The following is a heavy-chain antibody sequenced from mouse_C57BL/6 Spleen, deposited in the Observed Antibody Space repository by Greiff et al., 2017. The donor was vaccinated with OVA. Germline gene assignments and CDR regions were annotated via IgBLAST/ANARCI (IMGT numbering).Heavy chain of an antibody. D-gene: IGHD2-1*01. CDR3: ARVGGNYGAMDY. V-gene: IGHV5-16*01. J-gene: IGHJ4*01. CDR2: INYDGSST. CDR1: GFTFSDYY. Sequence: EVQLVESEGGLVQPGSSMKLSCTASGFTFSDYYMAWVRQVPEKGLEWVANINYDGSSTYYLDSLKSRFIISRDNAKNILYLQMSSLKSEDTATYYCARVGGNYGAMDYWGQGTSVTVSS.